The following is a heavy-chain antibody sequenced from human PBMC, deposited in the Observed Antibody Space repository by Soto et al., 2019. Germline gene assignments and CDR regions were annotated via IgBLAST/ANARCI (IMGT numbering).Heavy chain of an antibody. CDR2: IRSKAYGGTT. CDR1: GFTFGDYA. D-gene: IGHD3-3*01. J-gene: IGHJ6*02. CDR3: TRDGDRFFGVVIIDYYGMDV. V-gene: IGHV3-49*03. Sequence: GGSLRLSCTASGFTFGDYAMSWFRQAPGKGLEWVGFIRSKAYGGTTEYAASVKGRFTISRDDSKSIAYLQMNSLKTEETAVYYCTRDGDRFFGVVIIDYYGMDVWGQGTTVTVSS.